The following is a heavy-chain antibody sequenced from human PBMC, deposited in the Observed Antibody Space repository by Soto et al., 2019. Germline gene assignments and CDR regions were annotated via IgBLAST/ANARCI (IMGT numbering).Heavy chain of an antibody. V-gene: IGHV4-34*01. CDR3: ARVERGTATTVVDAFDI. D-gene: IGHD1-1*01. Sequence: QVQLQQWGAGLLKPSETLSLTCAVYGGSVSSGSYYWSWLRQPPGKGLEWIGEMSHSGGSHFNPSLKSRVTITVDTSNNQFSLKLSSVTAADSALYYCARVERGTATTVVDAFDIWGPGTMVTVSS. CDR2: MSHSGGS. J-gene: IGHJ3*02. CDR1: GGSVSSGSYY.